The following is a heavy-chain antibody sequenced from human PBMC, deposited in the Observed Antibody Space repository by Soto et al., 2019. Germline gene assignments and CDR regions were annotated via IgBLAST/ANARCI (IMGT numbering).Heavy chain of an antibody. D-gene: IGHD3-10*01. CDR2: IAYSGDT. CDR3: ARGATVVRGPSDAFDI. CDR1: GGSIISADSY. Sequence: SETLSLTCAVSGGSIISADSYWFWIRKHPGKGLEWIGYIAYSGDTYYNPSLRSRVTISADTSENKFSLTLKSVTAADTAVYYCARGATVVRGPSDAFDIWGQGTMVTVSS. J-gene: IGHJ3*02. V-gene: IGHV4-31*11.